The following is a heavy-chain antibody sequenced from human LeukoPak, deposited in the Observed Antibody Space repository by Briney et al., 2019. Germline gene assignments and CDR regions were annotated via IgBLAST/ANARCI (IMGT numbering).Heavy chain of an antibody. CDR1: GFTFSSYA. CDR2: ISGSGGST. J-gene: IGHJ4*02. CDR3: AKCEDIVVVVAATGYFDY. V-gene: IGHV3-23*01. Sequence: GGPLRLSCAASGFTFSSYAMSWVRQAPGKGLEWVSAISGSGGSTYYADSVKGRFTIPRDNSKNTLYLQMNSLRAEDTAAYYCAKCEDIVVVVAATGYFDYWGQGTLVTVSS. D-gene: IGHD2-15*01.